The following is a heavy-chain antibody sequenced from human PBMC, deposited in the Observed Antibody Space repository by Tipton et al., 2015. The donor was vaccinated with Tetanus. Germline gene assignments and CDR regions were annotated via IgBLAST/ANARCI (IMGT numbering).Heavy chain of an antibody. Sequence: QLVQSGAEVKKPGESLRISCKASGYEFISYWIAWVRQMPGKGLEWIGYIYYTELTSYTPSHESRVKISVDTSKNHFSLTLTSVTAADTAVYYCARGLPREPFYFDYWGQGKQVSVSS. CDR3: ARGLPREPFYFDY. D-gene: IGHD1-26*01. J-gene: IGHJ4*02. CDR1: GYEFISYW. V-gene: IGHV5-51*01. CDR2: IYYTELT.